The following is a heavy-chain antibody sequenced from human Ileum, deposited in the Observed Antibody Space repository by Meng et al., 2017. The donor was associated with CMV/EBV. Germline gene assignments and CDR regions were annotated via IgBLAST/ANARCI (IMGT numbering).Heavy chain of an antibody. D-gene: IGHD5-24*01. CDR2: MNPNSGNT. Sequence: ASVKVSCKASGYTFTSYDINWVRQAAGQGLEWMGWMNPNSGNTSYAQKFQGRVTMTRNTSITTAYMELSSLRSDDTDVYYCTRAFRDEGTRRTNWFDPWGQGTLVTVSS. CDR1: GYTFTSYD. CDR3: TRAFRDEGTRRTNWFDP. J-gene: IGHJ5*02. V-gene: IGHV1-8*01.